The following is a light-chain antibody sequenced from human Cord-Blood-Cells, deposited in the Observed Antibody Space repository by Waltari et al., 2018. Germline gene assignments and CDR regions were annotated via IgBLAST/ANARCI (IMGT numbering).Light chain of an antibody. Sequence: QSALTQPASVSGSPGQSITISCTGTSSDVGGYNYVSWYQQHPGNAPKRMIYDVSKRRSGVSKRFSGSKSGHTASLTISGLQAGGEADYYCSSYTGSSTWVFGGGTKLTVL. CDR2: DVS. J-gene: IGLJ3*02. CDR3: SSYTGSSTWV. CDR1: SSDVGGYNY. V-gene: IGLV2-14*01.